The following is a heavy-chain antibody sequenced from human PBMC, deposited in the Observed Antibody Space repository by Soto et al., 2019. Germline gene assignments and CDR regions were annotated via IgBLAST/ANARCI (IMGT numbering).Heavy chain of an antibody. J-gene: IGHJ4*02. Sequence: SETLSLTCTVSGGSISDFYWSWIRQPPGKGLEWIGYIYYSGTTNYNPSLKSRVTISVDTSKNQFSLNLRSMSPADTAVYYCARVGGLAARTFDYWGPGTLVTVSS. D-gene: IGHD6-6*01. CDR1: GGSISDFY. V-gene: IGHV4-59*01. CDR2: IYYSGTT. CDR3: ARVGGLAARTFDY.